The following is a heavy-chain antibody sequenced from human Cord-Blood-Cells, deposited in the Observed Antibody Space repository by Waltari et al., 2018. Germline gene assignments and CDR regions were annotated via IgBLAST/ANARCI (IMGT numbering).Heavy chain of an antibody. Sequence: QVQLQQWGAGLLKPSETLSLTCAVYGGSFSGYYSRWIRQPPGKGLEWIGELNHSGSTNYNPSLKRRVTISVDTSKNQFSLKLSSVTAADTAVYYCARVHRIAAAGTDVWGQGTTVTVSS. V-gene: IGHV4-34*01. D-gene: IGHD6-13*01. CDR3: ARVHRIAAAGTDV. J-gene: IGHJ6*02. CDR1: GGSFSGYY. CDR2: LNHSGST.